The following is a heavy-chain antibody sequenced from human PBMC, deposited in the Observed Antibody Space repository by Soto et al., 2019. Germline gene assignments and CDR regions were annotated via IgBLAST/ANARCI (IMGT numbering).Heavy chain of an antibody. CDR2: ISSNDNTI. Sequence: PGGSLRLSCVASGFTFSDFYMTWIRQTPGKGLEWLGYISSNDNTIYYAKSVKGRFTISRDNAKNSLFLSMNSLRPEDSATYYCARARGSGSYAYLDPWGQGTLVTVSS. CDR3: ARARGSGSYAYLDP. D-gene: IGHD3-16*01. V-gene: IGHV3-11*01. J-gene: IGHJ5*02. CDR1: GFTFSDFY.